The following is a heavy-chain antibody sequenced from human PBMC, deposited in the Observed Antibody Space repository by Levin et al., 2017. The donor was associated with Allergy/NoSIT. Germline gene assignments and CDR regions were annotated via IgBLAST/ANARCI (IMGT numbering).Heavy chain of an antibody. D-gene: IGHD6-19*01. V-gene: IGHV4-39*01. Sequence: SCTVSGGSISSSSYYWGWIRQPPGKGLEWIGSIYYSGSTYYNPSLKSRVTISVDTSKNQFSLKLSSVTAADTAVYYCARVSIAVAGTGIGVGWGQGTLVTVSS. CDR1: GGSISSSSYY. J-gene: IGHJ4*02. CDR2: IYYSGST. CDR3: ARVSIAVAGTGIGVG.